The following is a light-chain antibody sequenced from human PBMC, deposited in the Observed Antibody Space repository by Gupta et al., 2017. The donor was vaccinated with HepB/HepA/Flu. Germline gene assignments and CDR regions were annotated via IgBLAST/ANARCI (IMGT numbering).Light chain of an antibody. CDR2: WAS. CDR3: QQEDTTPYT. J-gene: IGKJ2*01. Sequence: DIAMNQSPDLVAVSLGERATIKCKSSQSGLYSSKNKNYLAWYQLKPGQPPNLLIYWASTRESGVPDHFSGRGSGTDFTLTISSLQAEDVAVYYCQQEDTTPYTFGQGTKLDIK. V-gene: IGKV4-1*01. CDR1: QSGLYSSKNKNY.